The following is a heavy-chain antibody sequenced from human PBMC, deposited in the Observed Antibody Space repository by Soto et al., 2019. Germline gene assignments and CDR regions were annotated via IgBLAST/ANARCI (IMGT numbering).Heavy chain of an antibody. D-gene: IGHD4-17*01. CDR3: AHTDTYGDYYYYYYGMDV. J-gene: IGHJ6*02. CDR1: GFSLSTSGVG. Sequence: QITLKESGPTLVKPTQTLTLTCTFSGFSLSTSGVGVGWIRQPPGKALEWLALIYWDDDKRYSPSLKSRLTITKDXXKXQXXLTMTNMDPVDTATYYCAHTDTYGDYYYYYYGMDVWGQGTTVTVSS. V-gene: IGHV2-5*02. CDR2: IYWDDDK.